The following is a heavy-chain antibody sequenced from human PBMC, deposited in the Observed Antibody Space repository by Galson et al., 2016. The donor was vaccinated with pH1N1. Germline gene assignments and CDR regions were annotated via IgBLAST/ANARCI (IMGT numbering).Heavy chain of an antibody. CDR1: EGTFTSST. CDR2: IIPIFGTT. Sequence: SVKVSCKVSEGTFTSSTITWVRHAPGQGLEWVGDIIPIFGTTTYALKSQGRVTLTADGSLHTAFMELSGLTSQDTAVYYCARTPTSVVTVYSPFDVWGQGTTVTVSS. CDR3: ARTPTSVVTVYSPFDV. D-gene: IGHD4-23*01. V-gene: IGHV1-69*13. J-gene: IGHJ6*02.